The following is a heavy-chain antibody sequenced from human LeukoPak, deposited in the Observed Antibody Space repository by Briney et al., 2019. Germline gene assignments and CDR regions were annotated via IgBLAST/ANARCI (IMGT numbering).Heavy chain of an antibody. D-gene: IGHD1-26*01. CDR3: VWNSGSYYEAFDI. J-gene: IGHJ3*02. CDR2: INPSGGST. CDR1: GYTFTSYY. Sequence: ASVKVSCKASGYTFTSYYMHWVRQAPGQGLEWMGIINPSGGSTSYAQKFQGRVTMTRDTSTSTVYMELSSLRSEDTAVYYCVWNSGSYYEAFDIWGQGTMVTVSS. V-gene: IGHV1-46*01.